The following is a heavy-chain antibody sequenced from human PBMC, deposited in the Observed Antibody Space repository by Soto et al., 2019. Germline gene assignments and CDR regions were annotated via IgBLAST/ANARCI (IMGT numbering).Heavy chain of an antibody. V-gene: IGHV3-9*01. D-gene: IGHD6-13*01. CDR3: AKDARAGVAAARLAS. Sequence: EVQLVESGGGLVQPGRSLRLSCAASGFTFDDYAMHWVRQAPGKGLEWVSGISWNSGSIGYADSVKGRFTISRDNAKNSLYLQRNSLRAEDTALYYCAKDARAGVAAARLASWGQGTMVTVSS. J-gene: IGHJ3*01. CDR1: GFTFDDYA. CDR2: ISWNSGSI.